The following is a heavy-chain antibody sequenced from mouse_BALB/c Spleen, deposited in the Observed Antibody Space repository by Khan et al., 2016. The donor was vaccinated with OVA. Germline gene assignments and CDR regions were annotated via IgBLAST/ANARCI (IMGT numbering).Heavy chain of an antibody. J-gene: IGHJ3*01. Sequence: QVQLQQSGPEVVRPGVSVKISCKGSGYTFTDYAMHWVKQSHAKRLEWIGVISTDNGNTNYNQKFKGKATMTVDRSSSTVYMEHARLTSDESAIYFCAKLTPYWGQGTLVTVSA. CDR1: GYTFTDYA. CDR3: AKLTPY. CDR2: ISTDNGNT. V-gene: IGHV1S137*01.